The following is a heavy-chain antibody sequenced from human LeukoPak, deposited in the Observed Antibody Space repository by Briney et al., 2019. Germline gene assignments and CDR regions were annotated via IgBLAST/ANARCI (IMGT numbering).Heavy chain of an antibody. J-gene: IGHJ6*02. V-gene: IGHV4-59*01. Sequence: SETLSFTCTVSGGSISSYYWSWIRQPPGKGLEWIGYIYYSGSTNYNPSLKSRVTISVDTSKNQFSLKLSSVTAADTAVYYCARGDYGMDVWGQGTTVTVSS. CDR1: GGSISSYY. CDR2: IYYSGST. CDR3: ARGDYGMDV.